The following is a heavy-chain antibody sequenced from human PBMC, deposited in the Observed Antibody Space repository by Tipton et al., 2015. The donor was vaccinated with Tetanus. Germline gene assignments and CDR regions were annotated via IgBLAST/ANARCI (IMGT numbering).Heavy chain of an antibody. CDR2: IYQTGST. Sequence: TLSLTCTVSGSSITSTTHYWGWIRQAPGQGLEWMGYIYQTGSTYFNPSLRGRLTMSFKMSKNQISLKLSTVTAADTAVYYCVRGRGLGAYSYGFEYWGRGALVTVSS. J-gene: IGHJ4*02. CDR1: GSSITSTTHY. CDR3: VRGRGLGAYSYGFEY. D-gene: IGHD5-12*01. V-gene: IGHV4-30-4*08.